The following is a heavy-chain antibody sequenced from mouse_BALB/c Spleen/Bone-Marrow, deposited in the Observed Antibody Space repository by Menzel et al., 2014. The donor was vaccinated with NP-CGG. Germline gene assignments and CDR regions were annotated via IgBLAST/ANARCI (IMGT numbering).Heavy chain of an antibody. Sequence: QLQPTGGELAKPRASVKMSCKASGYTFXCYWVHWGKKRAGQGLEWVGYIYPSTGYTEYNQKFKDKATLTADKSSSTAYMQLSSLTSEDSAVYYCAGDSYRSRYFDVWGAGTTVTVSS. J-gene: IGHJ1*01. CDR2: IYPSTGYT. CDR3: AGDSYRSRYFDV. V-gene: IGHV1-7*01. CDR1: GYTFXCYW. D-gene: IGHD2-14*01.